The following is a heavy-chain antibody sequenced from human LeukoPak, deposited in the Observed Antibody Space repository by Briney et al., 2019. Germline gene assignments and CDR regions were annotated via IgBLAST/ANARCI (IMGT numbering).Heavy chain of an antibody. CDR1: GGPFSDYY. CDR2: INHSGST. CDR3: ARGEGARDGYNYEGPFYFDY. J-gene: IGHJ4*02. D-gene: IGHD5-24*01. V-gene: IGHV4-34*01. Sequence: SETLSLTCAVYGGPFSDYYWSWIRQPPGKGLEWIGKINHSGSTNYSPSLKSRVTISIDTSKNQFSLKLNSMTAADSAVYYCARGEGARDGYNYEGPFYFDYWGQGTLVTVSS.